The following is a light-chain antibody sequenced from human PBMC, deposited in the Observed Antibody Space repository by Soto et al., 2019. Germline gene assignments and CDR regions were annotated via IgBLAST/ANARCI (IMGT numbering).Light chain of an antibody. CDR1: QSVTSY. CDR2: DIS. CDR3: QQRSNWPPLIT. V-gene: IGKV3-11*01. J-gene: IGKJ5*01. Sequence: EIVLTQSPGTLSLSPGDGATLSCRTSQSVTSYLAWYQQKPGQAPRLLIYDISKRATGIPDRFSGSGSGTDFTLTISSLQPEDFAVYYCQQRSNWPPLITFGQGKRLEI.